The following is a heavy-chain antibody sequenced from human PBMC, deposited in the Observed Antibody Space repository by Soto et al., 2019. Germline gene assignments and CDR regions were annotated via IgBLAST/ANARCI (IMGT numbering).Heavy chain of an antibody. CDR1: GGSISSSNW. CDR2: IYHSGGT. J-gene: IGHJ6*02. Sequence: PSETLSLTCAVSGGSISSSNWWSWVRQPPGKGLEWIGEIYHSGGTNYNPSLKSRVTISVDKSKNQFSLKLSSVTAADTAVYYCARGSDMVRGVIRYYYYYYGMDVWGQGTTVTVSS. CDR3: ARGSDMVRGVIRYYYYYYGMDV. D-gene: IGHD3-10*01. V-gene: IGHV4-4*02.